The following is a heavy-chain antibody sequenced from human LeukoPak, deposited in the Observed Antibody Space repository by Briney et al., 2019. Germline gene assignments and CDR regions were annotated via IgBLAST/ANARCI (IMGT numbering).Heavy chain of an antibody. Sequence: PGRSLRLSCAASGFTFSSYGMHWVRQAPGKGLEWVAVIWFDGSNKYYPDSVKGRFTISRDNSKNTLYLQMSSLRDEDTAVYYCARDRSRYYGMDVWGQGTTVTVSS. V-gene: IGHV3-33*01. CDR1: GFTFSSYG. CDR2: IWFDGSNK. D-gene: IGHD6-25*01. CDR3: ARDRSRYYGMDV. J-gene: IGHJ6*02.